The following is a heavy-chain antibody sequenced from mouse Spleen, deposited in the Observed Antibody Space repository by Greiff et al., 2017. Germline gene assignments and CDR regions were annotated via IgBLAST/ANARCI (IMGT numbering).Heavy chain of an antibody. J-gene: IGHJ3*01. V-gene: IGHV3-2*02. CDR2: ISYSGST. CDR1: GYSITSDYA. D-gene: IGHD2-14*01. CDR3: ARRDYRYSWFAY. Sequence: EVMLVESGPGLVKPSQSLSLTCTVTGYSITSDYAWNWIRQFPGNKLEWMGYISYSGSTSYNPSLKSRISITRDTSKNQFFLQLNSVTTEDTATYYCARRDYRYSWFAYWGQGTLVTVSA.